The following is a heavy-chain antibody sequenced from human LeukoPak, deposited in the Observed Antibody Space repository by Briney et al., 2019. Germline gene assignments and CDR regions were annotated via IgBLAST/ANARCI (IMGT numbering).Heavy chain of an antibody. CDR2: IYNSGSI. V-gene: IGHV4-59*01. Sequence: SETLSLTCTVSGGSISSCYWSWIRQPPGKGLEWIGNIYNSGSINYNPSLKSRVTISVDTSKNQFSLKLRSVTAADTAVYYCARVREGSSWSTFDYWGQGTLVTVSS. CDR3: ARVREGSSWSTFDY. J-gene: IGHJ4*02. D-gene: IGHD6-13*01. CDR1: GGSISSCY.